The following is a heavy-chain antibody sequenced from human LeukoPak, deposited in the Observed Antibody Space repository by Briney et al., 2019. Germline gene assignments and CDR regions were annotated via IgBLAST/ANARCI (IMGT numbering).Heavy chain of an antibody. CDR1: GFTFSSYG. CDR3: ARDSAGYSVYFDY. Sequence: GGSLRLSCAASGFTFSSYGMHWVRQAPGKGLEWVAFIRYDGSNKYYADFVKGRFTISRDNSKNTLYLQMNSLRAEDTAIYYCARDSAGYSVYFDYWGQGTLVTVSS. J-gene: IGHJ4*02. CDR2: IRYDGSNK. V-gene: IGHV3-30*02. D-gene: IGHD3-9*01.